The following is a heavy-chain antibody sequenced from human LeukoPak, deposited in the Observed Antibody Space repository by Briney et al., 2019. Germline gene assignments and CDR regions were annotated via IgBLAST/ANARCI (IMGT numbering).Heavy chain of an antibody. Sequence: SETLSLTCAVYGGSFSGYYWSWIRQPPGKGLEWIGEINHSGSTNYNPSLKSRVTISVDTSKNQFSLNLSSVTAADTAVYYCAGGTRPRRYGSRSTNYYYDGMDVWGKGTTVTVSS. J-gene: IGHJ6*04. CDR1: GGSFSGYY. CDR3: AGGTRPRRYGSRSTNYYYDGMDV. CDR2: INHSGST. V-gene: IGHV4-34*01. D-gene: IGHD3-10*01.